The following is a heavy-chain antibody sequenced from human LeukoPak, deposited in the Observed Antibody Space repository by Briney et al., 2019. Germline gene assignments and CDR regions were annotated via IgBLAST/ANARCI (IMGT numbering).Heavy chain of an antibody. CDR1: GFSVGNNY. D-gene: IGHD4-23*01. V-gene: IGHV3-53*05. J-gene: IGHJ4*02. Sequence: GGSLRLSCAASGFSVGNNYVTWVRQPPGKGLEWVSVIYTDGSTYYADSVKGRFIISRDSSKNTLYLQMNSLRAEDAAVYYCTDAVAGWGQGTLVTVSS. CDR2: IYTDGST. CDR3: TDAVAG.